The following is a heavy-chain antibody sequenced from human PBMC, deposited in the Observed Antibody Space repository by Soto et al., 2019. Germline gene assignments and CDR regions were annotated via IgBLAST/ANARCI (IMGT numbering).Heavy chain of an antibody. CDR2: IWYDGSNK. V-gene: IGHV3-33*01. D-gene: IGHD3-10*01. CDR3: ARDNANYYGSGSGKDVYYYMDV. J-gene: IGHJ6*03. Sequence: PGGSLRLSCAASGLTFSSYGMHWVRQAPGKGLEWVAVIWYDGSNKYYADSVKGRFTITRDNSKNTLYLQMNSLRAEDTAVYYCARDNANYYGSGSGKDVYYYMDVWGKGTTVTVSS. CDR1: GLTFSSYG.